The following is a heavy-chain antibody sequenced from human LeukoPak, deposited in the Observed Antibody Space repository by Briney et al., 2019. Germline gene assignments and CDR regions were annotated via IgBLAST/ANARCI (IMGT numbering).Heavy chain of an antibody. CDR2: IYTSGTI. CDR3: WLEKVVAAYFDS. D-gene: IGHD2-15*01. Sequence: SETLSLTCTVSGGSISSYYWSWIRQPAGTALEWIGRIYTSGTITYNPSLKSRVTISEDTSKNQFSLKMTSMTAADTAIYYCWLEKVVAAYFDSWGQGTLVTVSS. V-gene: IGHV4-4*07. J-gene: IGHJ4*02. CDR1: GGSISSYY.